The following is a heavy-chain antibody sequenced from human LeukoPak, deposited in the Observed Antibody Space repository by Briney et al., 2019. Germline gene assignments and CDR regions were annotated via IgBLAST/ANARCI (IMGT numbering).Heavy chain of an antibody. Sequence: GASVKVSCKASGYTFTSYDSNWVRQATGQGLEWMGWMNPNSGNTGYAQKFQGRVTMTRNTSISTAYMELSSLRSEDTAVYYCAREGSTVVTDAFDIWGQGTMVTVSS. CDR3: AREGSTVVTDAFDI. CDR2: MNPNSGNT. V-gene: IGHV1-8*01. D-gene: IGHD4-11*01. CDR1: GYTFTSYD. J-gene: IGHJ3*02.